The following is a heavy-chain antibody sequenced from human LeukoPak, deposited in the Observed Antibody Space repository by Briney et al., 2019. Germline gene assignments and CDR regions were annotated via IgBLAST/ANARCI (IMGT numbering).Heavy chain of an antibody. V-gene: IGHV3-30*04. Sequence: GGSLRLSCVASGFTFSSYAVSWVRQAPGKGLEWVAVISYDGRNKYYADSVKGRFSISRDNSKNTLYLQMNSLRAEDTAVYYCARDELAVAKKGFLDSWGQGTLVTVSS. CDR1: GFTFSSYA. J-gene: IGHJ4*02. D-gene: IGHD6-19*01. CDR3: ARDELAVAKKGFLDS. CDR2: ISYDGRNK.